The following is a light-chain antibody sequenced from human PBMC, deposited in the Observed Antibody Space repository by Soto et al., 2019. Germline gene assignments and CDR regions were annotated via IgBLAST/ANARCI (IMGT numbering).Light chain of an antibody. Sequence: DIQMTQSPSTLSGSVGDRVTITCRASQTISSWLAWYQQKPGKAPKLLIYKASTLKSGVPSRFSGSGSGKEFTLTISSLQPDDFATYYCQDDNSYSEAFCQGTKVELK. CDR3: QDDNSYSEA. CDR1: QTISSW. J-gene: IGKJ1*01. V-gene: IGKV1-5*03. CDR2: KAS.